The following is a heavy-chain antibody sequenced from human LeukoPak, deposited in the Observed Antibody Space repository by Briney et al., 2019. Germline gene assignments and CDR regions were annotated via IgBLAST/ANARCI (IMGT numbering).Heavy chain of an antibody. CDR1: GGSVSSGSYY. CDR2: IYYSGST. Sequence: SETLSLTCTVSGGSVSSGSYYWSWIRQPPGKGLEWIGYIYYSGSTNYNPSLKSRVTISVDTSKNQFSLKLGSVTAADTAVYYCARGPARSASENYYGTFDYWGQGTLVTVSS. CDR3: ARGPARSASENYYGTFDY. V-gene: IGHV4-61*01. J-gene: IGHJ4*02. D-gene: IGHD3-10*01.